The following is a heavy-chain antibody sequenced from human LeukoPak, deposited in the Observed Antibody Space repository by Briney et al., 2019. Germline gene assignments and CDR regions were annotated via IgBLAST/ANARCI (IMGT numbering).Heavy chain of an antibody. Sequence: ASVKVSCKASGYTFTGYYMHWVRQAPGQGLEWMGWINPNSGGTNYAQKFQGRVTMTRDTSISTAYMELSRLRSDDTAVYYCARDFSRSGGSCFDYWGQGTLVTVSS. CDR1: GYTFTGYY. CDR3: ARDFSRSGGSCFDY. CDR2: INPNSGGT. D-gene: IGHD2-15*01. J-gene: IGHJ4*02. V-gene: IGHV1-2*02.